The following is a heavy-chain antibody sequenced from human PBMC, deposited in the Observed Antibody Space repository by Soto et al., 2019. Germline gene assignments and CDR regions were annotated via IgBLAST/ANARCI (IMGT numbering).Heavy chain of an antibody. CDR1: GGSFSSNSYY. Sequence: PSETLSLTCTVSGGSFSSNSYYWGWFRQPPGKGLEWIGSIYYSGSTYYNPSLKSRVTISVDTSKNQFSLKLSSVTAADTAVYYCARRGSSSWYGYWGQGILVTVSS. CDR3: ARRGSSSWYGY. D-gene: IGHD6-13*01. V-gene: IGHV4-39*01. J-gene: IGHJ4*02. CDR2: IYYSGST.